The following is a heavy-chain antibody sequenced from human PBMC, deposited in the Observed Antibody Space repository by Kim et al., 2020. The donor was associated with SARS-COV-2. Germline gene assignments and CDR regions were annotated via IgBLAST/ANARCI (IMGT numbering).Heavy chain of an antibody. J-gene: IGHJ3*02. D-gene: IGHD6-13*01. Sequence: GGSLRLSCAASGFTFDDYAMHWVRQAPGKGLEWVSGISWNSGSIGYADSVKGRFTISRDNAKNSLYLQMNSLRAEDTALYYCAKGTQDIAAAPEDAFDIWGQGTMVTVSS. CDR3: AKGTQDIAAAPEDAFDI. CDR1: GFTFDDYA. CDR2: ISWNSGSI. V-gene: IGHV3-9*01.